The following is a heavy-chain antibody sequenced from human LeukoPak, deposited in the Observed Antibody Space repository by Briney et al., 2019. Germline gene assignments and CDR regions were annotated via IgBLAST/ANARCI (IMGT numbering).Heavy chain of an antibody. CDR2: TYTGGNS. CDR3: ARGGRGSAAVVAPRSFDI. Sequence: GGSLRLSCEASGFTVSSTHMVWVRQAPGKGLEWVSVTYTGGNSYYAGSVQGRFIIPRDISKNTLYLQMNNLRAEDSALYYCARGGRGSAAVVAPRSFDIWGQGTVVTVSS. D-gene: IGHD3-22*01. J-gene: IGHJ3*02. CDR1: GFTVSSTH. V-gene: IGHV3-53*01.